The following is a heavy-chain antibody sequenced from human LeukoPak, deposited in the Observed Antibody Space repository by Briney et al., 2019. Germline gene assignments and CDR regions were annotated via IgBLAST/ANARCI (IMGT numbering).Heavy chain of an antibody. J-gene: IGHJ6*04. CDR3: ARGPSYSSWYTEYYYGMDV. V-gene: IGHV3-30*04. Sequence: GGSLRLSCAASGFTFSSYAMHWVRQAPGKGLEWVAVISYDGSNRYYADSVKGRFTISRDNSKNTLHLQMNSLRAEDTAVYYCARGPSYSSWYTEYYYGMDVWGKGTTVTVSS. CDR2: ISYDGSNR. D-gene: IGHD6-13*01. CDR1: GFTFSSYA.